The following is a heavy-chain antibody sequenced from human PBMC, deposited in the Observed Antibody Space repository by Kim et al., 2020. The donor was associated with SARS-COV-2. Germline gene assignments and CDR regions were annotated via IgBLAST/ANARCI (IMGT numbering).Heavy chain of an antibody. J-gene: IGHJ4*02. D-gene: IGHD3-22*01. CDR3: ARGLYYDSSGLSTGY. V-gene: IGHV1-46*01. Sequence: QKFQGRVTMTRDTSTSTVYMELSSLRSEDTAVYYCARGLYYDSSGLSTGYWGQGTLVTVSS.